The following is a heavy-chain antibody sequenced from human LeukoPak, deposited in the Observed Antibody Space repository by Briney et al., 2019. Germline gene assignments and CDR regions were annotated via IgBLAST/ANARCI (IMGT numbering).Heavy chain of an antibody. V-gene: IGHV3-30*02. J-gene: IGHJ4*02. D-gene: IGHD3-22*01. CDR3: AKEPLRPDYYYDSSGYPDY. CDR2: IRYDGSNK. Sequence: GGSLRLSCAASGFTFSSYGMHWVRQAPGKGLEWVAFIRYDGSNKYYADSVKGRFTISRDNSKNTLYLQMNSLRAEDTAVYYCAKEPLRPDYYYDSSGYPDYWGQGTLVTVSS. CDR1: GFTFSSYG.